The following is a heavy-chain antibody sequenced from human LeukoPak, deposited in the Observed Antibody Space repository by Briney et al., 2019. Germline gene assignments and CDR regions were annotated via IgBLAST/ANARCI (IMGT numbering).Heavy chain of an antibody. CDR3: AKQSSLRGNSAFGE. CDR2: IYYTGTT. J-gene: IGHJ4*01. D-gene: IGHD4-23*01. Sequence: SETLSLTCTVSGGSISNNYWSWIRQPPGKGLEWIGYIYYTGTTNYNPSLKSRVTISVDTSKNHFSLKLYSVTAADTAVYYCAKQSSLRGNSAFGEWGQGNLVNGSS. V-gene: IGHV4-59*08. CDR1: GGSISNNY.